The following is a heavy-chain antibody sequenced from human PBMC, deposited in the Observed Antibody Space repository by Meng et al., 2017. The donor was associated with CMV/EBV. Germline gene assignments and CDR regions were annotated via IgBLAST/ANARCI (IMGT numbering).Heavy chain of an antibody. Sequence: GESLKISCAASGFTFSSYSMNWVRQAPGKGLEWVSYISSSSSTIYYADSVKGRFTISRDNAKNSLYLQMNSLRAEDTAVYYVARDRRTDQLLFLHYYYGMDVWGQGTTVTVSS. V-gene: IGHV3-48*04. CDR2: ISSSSSTI. D-gene: IGHD2-2*01. CDR3: ARDRRTDQLLFLHYYYGMDV. J-gene: IGHJ6*02. CDR1: GFTFSSYS.